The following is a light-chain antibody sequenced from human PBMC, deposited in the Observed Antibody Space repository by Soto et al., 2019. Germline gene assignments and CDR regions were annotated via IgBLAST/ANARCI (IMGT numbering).Light chain of an antibody. J-gene: IGKJ4*01. CDR3: QQVNVYPST. CDR1: QGISSY. CDR2: DAS. V-gene: IGKV1-9*01. Sequence: IHFTSFTSSLSAYVGDGLTITCRASQGISSYLGWYQQKPGKAPNLLIYDASTLHSGVPSRFSGGGSGTDFTLTISSLQPEDFATYYCQQVNVYPSTFGGGTKVDIK.